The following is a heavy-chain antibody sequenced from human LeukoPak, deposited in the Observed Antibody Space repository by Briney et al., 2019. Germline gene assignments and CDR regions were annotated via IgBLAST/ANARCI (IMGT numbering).Heavy chain of an antibody. CDR1: GGSIHSY. V-gene: IGHV4-4*07. CDR3: ARGHGIVGATRPDY. CDR2: ISGSGTI. D-gene: IGHD1-26*01. J-gene: IGHJ4*02. Sequence: SETLSLTCTVSGGSIHSYWSWIRQPAGKGLEWIGRISGSGTITYNPALQSRLTISIDTSKNQFSLKLMSVTAADTAVYYCARGHGIVGATRPDYWGQGTLVTVSS.